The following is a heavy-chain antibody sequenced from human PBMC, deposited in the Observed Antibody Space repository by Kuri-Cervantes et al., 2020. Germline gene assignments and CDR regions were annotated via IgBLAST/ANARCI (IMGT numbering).Heavy chain of an antibody. D-gene: IGHD2-2*02. V-gene: IGHV3-30*03. CDR3: ARGDIVVVPAAIPEVYFDY. J-gene: IGHJ4*02. CDR1: GFTFSRYD. Sequence: LSLTCAVSGFTFSRYDMSWVRQAPGKGLEWVALMPYDGSNKQSADSVKGRFTISRDNSKNTLYLQMNSLRAEDTAVYYCARGDIVVVPAAIPEVYFDYWGQGTLVTVSS. CDR2: MPYDGSNK.